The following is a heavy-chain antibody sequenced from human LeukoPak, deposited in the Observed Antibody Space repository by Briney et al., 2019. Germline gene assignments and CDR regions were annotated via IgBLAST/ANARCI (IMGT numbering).Heavy chain of an antibody. CDR3: ARDAQAGDNWNDLSLDV. Sequence: GGSLRLSCAASGFTFSSYWMSWVRHAPGKGLEWVANIKQDGSEKYYVDSVKGRFTISRDNAKNSLYLQMNSLRAEDTAVYYCARDAQAGDNWNDLSLDVWGKGTTVTISS. J-gene: IGHJ6*04. D-gene: IGHD1-20*01. CDR1: GFTFSSYW. V-gene: IGHV3-7*01. CDR2: IKQDGSEK.